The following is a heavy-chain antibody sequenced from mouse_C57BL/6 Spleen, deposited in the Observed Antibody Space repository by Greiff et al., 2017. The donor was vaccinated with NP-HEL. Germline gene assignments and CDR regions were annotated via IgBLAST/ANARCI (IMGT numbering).Heavy chain of an antibody. J-gene: IGHJ2*01. V-gene: IGHV5-6*01. D-gene: IGHD3-2*02. Sequence: EVKLMESGGDLVKPGGSLKLSCSASGFTFSSYGMSWVRQTPDKRLEWVATISSGGSYTYYPDSVKGRFTISRDNAKNTLYLQMSSLKSEDTAMYYCARSDSSGYRNYFDYWGQGTTLTVSS. CDR2: ISSGGSYT. CDR1: GFTFSSYG. CDR3: ARSDSSGYRNYFDY.